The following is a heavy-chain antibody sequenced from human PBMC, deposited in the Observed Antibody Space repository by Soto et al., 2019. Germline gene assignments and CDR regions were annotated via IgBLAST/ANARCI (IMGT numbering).Heavy chain of an antibody. V-gene: IGHV1-69*01. CDR1: GGTFSSYA. D-gene: IGHD1-1*01. CDR3: AWMDGNYYYYYGMDV. CDR2: IIPIFGTA. J-gene: IGHJ6*02. Sequence: QVQLVQSGAEVKKPGSSVKVSCKASGGTFSSYAISWVRQAPGQGLEWMGGIIPIFGTANYAQKFQGRDKITADEATRTGYRELSSLRSEDTAVDYCAWMDGNYYYYYGMDVWGQGTTGTGPS.